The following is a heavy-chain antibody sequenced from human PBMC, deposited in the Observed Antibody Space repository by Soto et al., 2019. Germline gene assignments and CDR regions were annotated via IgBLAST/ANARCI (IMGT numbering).Heavy chain of an antibody. D-gene: IGHD5-12*01. CDR3: ASTRGEWLRFYGY. J-gene: IGHJ4*02. CDR1: GGSISSGGYY. Sequence: QVQLQESGPGLVKPSQTLSLTCTVSGGSISSGGYYWSWIRQHPGKGLEWIGYIYYSGSTYYNPSLMSRVTIPVYTSKNQFSLKLSSVTAAVTVGDYCASTRGEWLRFYGYWGQGTPVTVSS. CDR2: IYYSGST. V-gene: IGHV4-31*03.